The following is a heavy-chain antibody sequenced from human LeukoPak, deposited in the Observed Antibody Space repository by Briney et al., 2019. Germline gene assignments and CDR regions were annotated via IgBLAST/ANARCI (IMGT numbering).Heavy chain of an antibody. CDR1: GYTFTSYG. CDR3: ARDLTCGGDCYLNWFDP. V-gene: IGHV1-2*02. D-gene: IGHD2-21*02. CDR2: INPNSGGT. Sequence: ASVKVSCKASGYTFTSYGINWVRQAPGQGLEWMGWINPNSGGTNYAQKFQGRVTMTRDTSISTAYMELSSLRSEDTAVYYCARDLTCGGDCYLNWFDPWSQGTLVTVSS. J-gene: IGHJ5*02.